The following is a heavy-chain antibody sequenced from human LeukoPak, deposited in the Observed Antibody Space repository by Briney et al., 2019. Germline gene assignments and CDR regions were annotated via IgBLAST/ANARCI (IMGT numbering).Heavy chain of an antibody. Sequence: SGTLSLTCAVSGGSISSSNWWSWVRQPPGKGLEWIGEIYHSGSTNYNPSLKSRVTISVDKSKNQFSLKLSSVTAADTAVYYCARAYYDFWSGRYDAFDIWGQGTMVTVSS. J-gene: IGHJ3*02. D-gene: IGHD3-3*01. V-gene: IGHV4-4*02. CDR3: ARAYYDFWSGRYDAFDI. CDR1: GGSISSSNW. CDR2: IYHSGST.